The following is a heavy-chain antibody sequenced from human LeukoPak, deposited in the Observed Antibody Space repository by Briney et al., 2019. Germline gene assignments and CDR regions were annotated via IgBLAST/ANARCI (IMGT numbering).Heavy chain of an antibody. J-gene: IGHJ4*02. CDR3: ATRKRGYSGYEDY. D-gene: IGHD5-12*01. CDR2: IIPILGIA. V-gene: IGHV1-69*02. Sequence: SVKVSCMASGGTFISYTISLVRQAPGQGLEWMGRIIPILGIANYAQKFQGRVTITADKSTSTAYMELSSLRSEDTAVYYCATRKRGYSGYEDYWGQGTLVTVSS. CDR1: GGTFISYT.